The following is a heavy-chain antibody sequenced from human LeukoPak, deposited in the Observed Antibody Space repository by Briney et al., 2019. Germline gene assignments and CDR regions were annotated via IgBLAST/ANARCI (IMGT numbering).Heavy chain of an antibody. J-gene: IGHJ4*02. D-gene: IGHD2-2*01. V-gene: IGHV3-48*01. CDR3: AREISVVVPAAIGLGY. Sequence: GGSLRLSCAASGFTFSSYSMNWVRQAPGKGLEWVSYISSSSSTIYYAGSVKGRFTISRDNAKNSLYLQMNSLRAEDTAVYYCAREISVVVPAAIGLGYWGQGTLVTVSS. CDR2: ISSSSSTI. CDR1: GFTFSSYS.